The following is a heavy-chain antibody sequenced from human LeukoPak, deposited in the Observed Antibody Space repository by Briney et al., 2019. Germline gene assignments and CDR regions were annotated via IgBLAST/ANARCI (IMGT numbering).Heavy chain of an antibody. Sequence: SETLSLTCSVSGGSISSGGYYWTWIRQHPGKGLEWIGYIYYSGNTYYNPSLKSRVTISVDTSKNQFSLKLSSVTAADTAVYYCARGGGSRHLYYYYYGMDVWGQGTTVTVSS. CDR1: GGSISSGGYY. D-gene: IGHD6-13*01. CDR3: ARGGGSRHLYYYYYGMDV. V-gene: IGHV4-31*03. J-gene: IGHJ6*02. CDR2: IYYSGNT.